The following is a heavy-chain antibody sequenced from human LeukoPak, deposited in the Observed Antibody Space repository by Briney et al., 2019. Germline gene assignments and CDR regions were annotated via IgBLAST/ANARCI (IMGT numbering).Heavy chain of an antibody. CDR2: IWYDGSNK. D-gene: IGHD4-17*01. Sequence: GGSLRLSCAASGFTFSSYGMHWVRQAPDKGLEWVAIIWYDGSNKYYADSVKGRFTISRDNSKNTLYLQMNSLRAEDTAVYYCARSRDDYGDGNFDHWGQGTLVTVSS. V-gene: IGHV3-33*01. J-gene: IGHJ4*02. CDR3: ARSRDDYGDGNFDH. CDR1: GFTFSSYG.